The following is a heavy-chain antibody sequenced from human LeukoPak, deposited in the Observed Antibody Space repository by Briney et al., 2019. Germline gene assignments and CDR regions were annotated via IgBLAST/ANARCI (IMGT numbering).Heavy chain of an antibody. Sequence: GGSLRLSCAASGFTFSSYGMHWVRQAPGKGLEWVAFIRYDGSNKYYADSVKGRFTISRDNSKNTLYLQMNSLRAEDTAVYYCAKSDLAHYGSGSPPGGYWGQGTLVTVSS. D-gene: IGHD3-10*01. CDR3: AKSDLAHYGSGSPPGGY. CDR2: IRYDGSNK. CDR1: GFTFSSYG. J-gene: IGHJ4*02. V-gene: IGHV3-30*02.